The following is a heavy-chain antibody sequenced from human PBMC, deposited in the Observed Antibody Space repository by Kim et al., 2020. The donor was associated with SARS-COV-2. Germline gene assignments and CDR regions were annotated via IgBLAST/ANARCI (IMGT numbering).Heavy chain of an antibody. CDR2: ISGRGGST. CDR1: GCTVSSYA. V-gene: IGHV3-23*01. Sequence: GCTVSSYAMSWVRRAPGKGLEWVSAISGRGGSTYYADSVEGRFTMSGDNSKSTLYLQMNSLRAEDTAVYYCAKEDWTSPGGGFDLWGRGTLAT. J-gene: IGHJ2*01. D-gene: IGHD2-15*01. CDR3: AKEDWTSPGGGFDL.